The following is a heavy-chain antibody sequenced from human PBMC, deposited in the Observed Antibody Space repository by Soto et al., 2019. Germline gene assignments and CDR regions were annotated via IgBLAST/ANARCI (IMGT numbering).Heavy chain of an antibody. V-gene: IGHV1-2*04. CDR1: GYTFTGYY. D-gene: IGHD1-1*01. CDR2: INPNSGGP. CDR3: ARSQLWGVYYFDY. J-gene: IGHJ4*02. Sequence: ASVKVSCKASGYTFTGYYMHWVRQAPGQGLEWMGWINPNSGGPNYAQKFQGWVTMTRDTSISTAYIELDSLRSDDTAVYYCARSQLWGVYYFDYWGQGTLVTVSS.